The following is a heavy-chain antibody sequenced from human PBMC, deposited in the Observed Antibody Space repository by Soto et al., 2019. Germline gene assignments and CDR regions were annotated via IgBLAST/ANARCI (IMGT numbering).Heavy chain of an antibody. D-gene: IGHD2-21*02. CDR2: VTANGGST. J-gene: IGHJ6*02. CDR1: GFTFSVYA. V-gene: IGHV3-23*01. CDR3: ASLGVGDWANYYYYYGMDV. Sequence: WSLRLSGAATGFTFSVYAMTWVRQDPGKGLEWVSAVTANGGSTYSADSVKGRFTISRDNSKNTLFLQMNSLRAEDTAVYYCASLGVGDWANYYYYYGMDVWGQGTTDTVSS.